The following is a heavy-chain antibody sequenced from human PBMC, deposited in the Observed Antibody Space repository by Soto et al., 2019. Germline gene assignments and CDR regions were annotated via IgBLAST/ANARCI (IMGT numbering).Heavy chain of an antibody. CDR3: ARVLRFLEWLFPPLADYYYYGMDV. Sequence: ASVKVSCKASGYTFTSYDINCVRQATGQGLEWMGWMNPNSGNTGYAQKFQGRVTMTRNTSISTAYMELSSLRSEDTAVYYCARVLRFLEWLFPPLADYYYYGMDVWGQGTTVTVSS. D-gene: IGHD3-3*01. CDR1: GYTFTSYD. V-gene: IGHV1-8*01. CDR2: MNPNSGNT. J-gene: IGHJ6*02.